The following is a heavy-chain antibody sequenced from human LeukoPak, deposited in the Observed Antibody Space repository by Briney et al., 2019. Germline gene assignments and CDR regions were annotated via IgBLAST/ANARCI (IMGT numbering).Heavy chain of an antibody. V-gene: IGHV3-23*01. CDR3: AKQPYNYYYLDV. J-gene: IGHJ6*03. Sequence: GGSLRLSCAISGLTFHDYAMTWVRRAPGKGLEWVSTIVGDSSKTYYADSVKGRFTISRDNSNYMLFLHMNNLRAEDTAIYYCAKQPYNYYYLDVWGKGTTVTVSS. CDR2: IVGDSSKT. D-gene: IGHD2-21*01. CDR1: GLTFHDYA.